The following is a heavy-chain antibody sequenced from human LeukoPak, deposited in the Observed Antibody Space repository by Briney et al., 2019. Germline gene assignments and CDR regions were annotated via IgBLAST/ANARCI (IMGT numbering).Heavy chain of an antibody. J-gene: IGHJ4*02. CDR3: ARDPHSGALDY. CDR2: INQGGSVT. V-gene: IGHV3-7*01. CDR1: GFTFSSYS. D-gene: IGHD1-26*01. Sequence: GGSLRLSCAASGFTFSSYSMNWVRQAPGKGLEWLGNINQGGSVTNYVDSVKGRFSISRDNANNIMYLQMNYLRVEDTAVYYCARDPHSGALDYWGQGTLVTVSS.